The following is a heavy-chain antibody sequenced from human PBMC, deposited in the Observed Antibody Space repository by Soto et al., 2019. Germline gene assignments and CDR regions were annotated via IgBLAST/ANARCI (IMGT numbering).Heavy chain of an antibody. Sequence: PSETLSLTCTVSGGSISSGDYYWSWIRQPPGKGLEWIGYIYYSGSTYYNPSLKSRVTISVDTSKIQFSLKLSSVTAADTAVYYCARGEMATYRGDFDYWGQGTLVTVSS. CDR3: ARGEMATYRGDFDY. D-gene: IGHD5-12*01. CDR2: IYYSGST. V-gene: IGHV4-30-4*01. CDR1: GGSISSGDYY. J-gene: IGHJ4*02.